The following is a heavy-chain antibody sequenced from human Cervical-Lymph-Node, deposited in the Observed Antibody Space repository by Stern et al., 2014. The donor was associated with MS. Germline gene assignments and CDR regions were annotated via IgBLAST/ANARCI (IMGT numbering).Heavy chain of an antibody. V-gene: IGHV2-5*01. Sequence: QVTLRESGPTLVKPTQTLTLTCTFSGFSLSTSGVGVGWIRQPPGKALEWLAFLYWKDSKRYSPSLKNRLTITKDTSKNQVVLTMNNMDPVDTATFYCATHAPGVVPAALDYWGQGTLVTVS. D-gene: IGHD2-2*01. J-gene: IGHJ4*02. CDR2: LYWKDSK. CDR1: GFSLSTSGVG. CDR3: ATHAPGVVPAALDY.